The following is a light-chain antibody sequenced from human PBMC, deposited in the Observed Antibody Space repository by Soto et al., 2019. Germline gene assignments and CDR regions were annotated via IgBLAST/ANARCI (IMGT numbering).Light chain of an antibody. J-gene: IGLJ2*01. CDR2: YDD. V-gene: IGLV1-36*01. CDR3: AAWDDSLNGPV. CDR1: NSNIGNNA. Sequence: QSVLTQPPSVSGAPRQRVTISCSGSNSNIGNNAVNWYQQLPGKAPKLLIYYDDLLPSGVSDRFSGSKSGTSASLAISVLQSEDEAGYYCAAWDDSLNGPVFGGGTKLTVL.